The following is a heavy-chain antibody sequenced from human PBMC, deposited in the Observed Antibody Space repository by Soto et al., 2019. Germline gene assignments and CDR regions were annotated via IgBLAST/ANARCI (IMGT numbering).Heavy chain of an antibody. CDR1: GYTFTGYY. CDR3: ARGKPPRDCSSTSCYKNYYYGMDV. J-gene: IGHJ6*02. Sequence: ASVKVSCKASGYTFTGYYMHWVRQAPGQRLEWMGWMNPNSGGTNCAQKFQGRVTMTRDTSISTAYMELSKLRSDDTAVYYCARGKPPRDCSSTSCYKNYYYGMDVWGQGTTVTVSS. D-gene: IGHD2-2*02. CDR2: MNPNSGGT. V-gene: IGHV1-2*02.